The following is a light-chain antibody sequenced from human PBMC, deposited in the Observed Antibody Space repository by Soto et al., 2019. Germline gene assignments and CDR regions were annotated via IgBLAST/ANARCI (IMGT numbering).Light chain of an antibody. CDR3: QQYNDWPLT. CDR1: QSVSSN. J-gene: IGKJ1*01. Sequence: EIVMTQSSATLSVSPGERATLSCRASQSVSSNLAWYQQKPGKAPSLLIYGAFTRATGIPARFSGTGSGTEFTLTISSLQSEDFALYYCQQYNDWPLTFGQGTKVDIK. V-gene: IGKV3-15*01. CDR2: GAF.